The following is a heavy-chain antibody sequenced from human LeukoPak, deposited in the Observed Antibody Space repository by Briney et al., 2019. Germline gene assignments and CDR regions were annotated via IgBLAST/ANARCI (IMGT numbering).Heavy chain of an antibody. CDR2: IRYDGSNK. CDR1: EFTFSSYG. Sequence: GGSLRLSCAASEFTFSSYGMHWVRQAPGKGLEWVAFIRYDGSNKYYADSVKGRFTISRDNSKNTLYLQMNSLRAEDTAVYYCAKGDHKVRGATYYFDYWGQGTLVTVSS. J-gene: IGHJ4*02. V-gene: IGHV3-30*02. CDR3: AKGDHKVRGATYYFDY. D-gene: IGHD3-10*01.